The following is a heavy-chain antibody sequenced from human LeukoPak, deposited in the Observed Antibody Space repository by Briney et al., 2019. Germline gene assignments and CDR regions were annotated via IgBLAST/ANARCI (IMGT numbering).Heavy chain of an antibody. CDR1: GFTFSSYG. CDR2: ISYDGSNK. J-gene: IGHJ4*02. D-gene: IGHD5-18*01. V-gene: IGHV3-30*18. Sequence: PGGSLRLSCAASGFTFSSYGMHWVRQAPGKGLEWVAVISYDGSNKYYADSVKGRFTISRDNSKNTLYLQMNSLRAEDTAVYYCAKTASPAMATGFDYWGQGTLVTVSS. CDR3: AKTASPAMATGFDY.